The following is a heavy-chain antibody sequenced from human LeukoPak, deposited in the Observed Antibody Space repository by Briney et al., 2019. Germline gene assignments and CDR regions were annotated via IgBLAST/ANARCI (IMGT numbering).Heavy chain of an antibody. CDR2: ISSNGGST. J-gene: IGHJ4*02. CDR3: ATAGTFDLLLYDDDY. CDR1: GFTFSSYA. V-gene: IGHV3-64D*06. Sequence: GGSLRLSCSASGFTFSSYAMHWVRQAPGKGLEYVSAISSNGGSTYYADSVKGRFTISRDNSKNTLYLQMSSLRAEDTAVYYCATAGTFDLLLYDDDYWGQGTLVTVSS. D-gene: IGHD3-9*01.